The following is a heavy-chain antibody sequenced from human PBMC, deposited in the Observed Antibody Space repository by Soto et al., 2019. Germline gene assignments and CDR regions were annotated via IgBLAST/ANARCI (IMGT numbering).Heavy chain of an antibody. CDR1: GGSFSGYY. CDR3: ARVPFIPGIFERGGKFDY. CDR2: INHSGST. D-gene: IGHD2-21*01. J-gene: IGHJ4*02. Sequence: KPSETLSLTCAVYGGSFSGYYWNWIRQPPGKGLEWIGEINHSGSTNYNPSLESRVTISADTSKNQFSLKLSSVTAADTAVYYCARVPFIPGIFERGGKFDYWGQGTLVTVSS. V-gene: IGHV4-34*01.